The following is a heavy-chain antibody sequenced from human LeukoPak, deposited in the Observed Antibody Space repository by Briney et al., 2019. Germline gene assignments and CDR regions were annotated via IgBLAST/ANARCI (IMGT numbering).Heavy chain of an antibody. CDR1: GGSISSGGYS. J-gene: IGHJ4*02. Sequence: SETLSLTCAVSGGSISSGGYSWSWIRQPPGKGLEWIGYIYHSGSTYYNPSLKSRVTISVDTSKNQFSLKLSSVAAADTAVYYCARGRIAARLGLDYWGQGTLVTVSS. CDR2: IYHSGST. CDR3: ARGRIAARLGLDY. V-gene: IGHV4-30-2*01. D-gene: IGHD6-6*01.